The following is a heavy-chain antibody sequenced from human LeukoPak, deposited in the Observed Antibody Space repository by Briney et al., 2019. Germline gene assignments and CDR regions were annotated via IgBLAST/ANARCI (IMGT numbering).Heavy chain of an antibody. J-gene: IGHJ4*02. D-gene: IGHD6-19*01. CDR3: ARSEGIAVADTSYFDY. Sequence: PSETLSLTCTVSGGSISSYYWSWIRQPPGKGLEWIGYIYYSGSTDYNPSLKSRVTISVDTSKNQFSLKLSSVTAADTAVYYCARSEGIAVADTSYFDYWGQGTLVTVSS. CDR1: GGSISSYY. V-gene: IGHV4-59*01. CDR2: IYYSGST.